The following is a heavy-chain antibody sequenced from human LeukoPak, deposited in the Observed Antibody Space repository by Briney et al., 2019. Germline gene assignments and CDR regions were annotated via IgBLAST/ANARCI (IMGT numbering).Heavy chain of an antibody. CDR1: GVSISSNNW. CDR3: ARGRVYELPVFDY. D-gene: IGHD1-26*01. J-gene: IGHJ4*02. Sequence: SGTLSLTCAVSGVSISSNNWWNWVRQPPGKGLEWIGEIYHSGSSNYNPSLKSRVTISVDKSKNQLSLKLSSVTAADTAVYYCARGRVYELPVFDYWGQGTLVTVSS. CDR2: IYHSGSS. V-gene: IGHV4-4*02.